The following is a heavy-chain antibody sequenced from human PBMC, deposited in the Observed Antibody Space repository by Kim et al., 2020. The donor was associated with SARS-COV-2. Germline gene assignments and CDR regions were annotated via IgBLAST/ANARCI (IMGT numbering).Heavy chain of an antibody. CDR2: IYYSGST. Sequence: SETLSLTCTVSGGSISSYYWSWIRQPPGKGLEWIGYIYYSGSTNYNPSLKSRVTISVDTSKNQFSLKLSSVTAADTAVYYCARSLGYCSGGSCYRPFDYWGQGTLVTVSS. J-gene: IGHJ4*02. CDR1: GGSISSYY. V-gene: IGHV4-59*01. CDR3: ARSLGYCSGGSCYRPFDY. D-gene: IGHD2-15*01.